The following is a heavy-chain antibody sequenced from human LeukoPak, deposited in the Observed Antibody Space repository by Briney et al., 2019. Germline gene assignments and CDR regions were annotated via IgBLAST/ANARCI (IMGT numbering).Heavy chain of an antibody. Sequence: GGSLRLSCTTSGFIFGRYNMSWVRQAPGRGLEWISFIGSKTYGETTEYAASVRGRFTLSRDDSKGIAYLQMNSLRTEDTAVYFCTRPLIVGSLPDYWGRGTLVTVSS. CDR2: IGSKTYGETT. CDR1: GFIFGRYN. CDR3: TRPLIVGSLPDY. D-gene: IGHD1-26*01. J-gene: IGHJ4*02. V-gene: IGHV3-49*04.